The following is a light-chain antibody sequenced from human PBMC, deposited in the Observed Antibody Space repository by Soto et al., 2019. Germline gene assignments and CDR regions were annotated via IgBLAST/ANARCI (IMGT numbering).Light chain of an antibody. Sequence: IVLTQSPGTLSLSPGERASLSCRASQRVTSNYLAWYQQKPGQAPRLLIYDASNRATGIPARFSGSGSGTDFTLTISSLEPEDFAVYYCQQRSNWPPWTFGQGTKVDIK. V-gene: IGKV3-11*01. CDR3: QQRSNWPPWT. CDR1: QRVTSNY. J-gene: IGKJ1*01. CDR2: DAS.